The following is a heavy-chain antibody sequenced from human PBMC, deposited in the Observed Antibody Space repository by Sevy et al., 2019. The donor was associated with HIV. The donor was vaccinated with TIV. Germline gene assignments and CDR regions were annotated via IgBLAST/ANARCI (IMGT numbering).Heavy chain of an antibody. CDR1: DDSINSYY. J-gene: IGHJ4*02. CDR3: ARGAVVIGTAATPVLDF. CDR2: IYNNIGST. V-gene: IGHV4-4*09. D-gene: IGHD2-2*01. Sequence: SETLSLTCSVSDDSINSYYWSWIRQPPGKGLEWIGYIYNNIGSTSYNPSLTSRVTISVDTSKNQFSLKLTSVTAADTAVYYCARGAVVIGTAATPVLDFLGQGSLVIVSS.